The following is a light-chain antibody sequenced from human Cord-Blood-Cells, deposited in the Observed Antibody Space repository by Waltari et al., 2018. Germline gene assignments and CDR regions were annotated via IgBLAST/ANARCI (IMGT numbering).Light chain of an antibody. Sequence: EIVMTQSPATLSVSPGERATLACRASQRVSSNLAWYQQKPGQAPRLLIYGASTRATGIPARFSGSGSGTEFTLTISSLQAEDFAVYYCQQYNNWRTFGQGPKVEI. CDR2: GAS. J-gene: IGKJ1*01. V-gene: IGKV3-15*01. CDR3: QQYNNWRT. CDR1: QRVSSN.